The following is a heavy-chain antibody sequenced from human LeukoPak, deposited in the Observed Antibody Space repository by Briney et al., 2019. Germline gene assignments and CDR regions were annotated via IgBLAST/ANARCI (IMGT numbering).Heavy chain of an antibody. V-gene: IGHV3-21*01. CDR1: GFTFITYS. J-gene: IGHJ4*02. D-gene: IGHD6-19*01. CDR3: ARAHIAVTGYSFDY. CDR2: ISSGSSYI. Sequence: GGSLRLSCAASGFTFITYSMNWVRQAPGKGLEWVLSISSGSSYIYYADSVKGRFTISRDNAKNSLSLQMNSLRAEDTAVYYCARAHIAVTGYSFDYWGQGTLVTVSS.